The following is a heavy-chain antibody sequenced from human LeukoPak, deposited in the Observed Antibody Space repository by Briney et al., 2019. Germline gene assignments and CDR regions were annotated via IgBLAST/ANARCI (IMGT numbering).Heavy chain of an antibody. J-gene: IGHJ6*02. V-gene: IGHV4-4*02. Sequence: SETLSLTCAVSGGSISSSNWWSWVRQPPGKGLEWIGEIYHSGSTNYNPSLKSRVTISVDKSKNQFSLKLSSVTAADTAVYYCASLWPQLVPPYYYYGMDVWGQGTTVTVSS. D-gene: IGHD6-13*01. CDR2: IYHSGST. CDR3: ASLWPQLVPPYYYYGMDV. CDR1: GGSISSSNW.